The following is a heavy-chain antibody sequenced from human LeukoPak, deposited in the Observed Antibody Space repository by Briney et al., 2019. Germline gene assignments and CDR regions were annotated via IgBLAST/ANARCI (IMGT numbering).Heavy chain of an antibody. Sequence: SETLSLTCAVYGGSFSGYYWSWIRQPPGKGLEWIGEINHSGSTNYNPSLKSRVTISVDTSKNQFSLKLSSVTAADTAVYYCARIRGYSYGYPMDVWGKGTTVTVSS. CDR1: GGSFSGYY. D-gene: IGHD5-18*01. CDR3: ARIRGYSYGYPMDV. CDR2: INHSGST. J-gene: IGHJ6*03. V-gene: IGHV4-34*01.